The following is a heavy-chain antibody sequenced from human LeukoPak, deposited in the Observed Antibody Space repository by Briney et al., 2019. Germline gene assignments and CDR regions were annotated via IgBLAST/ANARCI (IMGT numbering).Heavy chain of an antibody. CDR2: INPSGGST. CDR1: GYTFTSYY. V-gene: IGHV1-46*03. Sequence: ASVKVSCKASGYTFTSYYIHWVRQAPGQGLEWMGLINPSGGSTTYAQNFQGRVSMTTDTSTSTVNMELSSLRSEDTAPYYCARHGMDVWGQGTTVTVSS. J-gene: IGHJ6*02. CDR3: ARHGMDV.